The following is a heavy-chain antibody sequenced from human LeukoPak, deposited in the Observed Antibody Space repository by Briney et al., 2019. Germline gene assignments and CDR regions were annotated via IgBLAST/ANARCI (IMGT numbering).Heavy chain of an antibody. CDR3: ARRGGGSWYYYYGMDV. V-gene: IGHV1-18*01. J-gene: IGHJ6*02. CDR1: GYTFTSYG. D-gene: IGHD6-13*01. Sequence: GASVKVSCKASGYTFTSYGISWVRQAPGQGLELMGWISAYNGNTNYAQKLQGRVTMTTDTSTSTAYMELRSLRSDHTAVYYCARRGGGSWYYYYGMDVWGQGTTVTVSS. CDR2: ISAYNGNT.